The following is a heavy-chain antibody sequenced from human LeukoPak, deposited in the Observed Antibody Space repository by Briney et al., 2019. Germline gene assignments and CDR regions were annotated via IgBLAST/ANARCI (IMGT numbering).Heavy chain of an antibody. CDR1: GGSFSGYH. J-gene: IGHJ4*02. CDR2: INHSGST. D-gene: IGHD5-12*01. CDR3: ARGGRGGIVATIVY. V-gene: IGHV4-34*01. Sequence: SETLSLTCAVYGGSFSGYHWSWIRQPPGKGLEWIGEINHSGSTNYNPSLKSRVTISVDTSKNQFSLKRSSVTAADTAVYYCARGGRGGIVATIVYWGQGTLVTVSS.